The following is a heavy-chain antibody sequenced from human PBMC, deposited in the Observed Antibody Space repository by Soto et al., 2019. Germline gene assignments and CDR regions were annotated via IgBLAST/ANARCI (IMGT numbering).Heavy chain of an antibody. CDR3: ARDDSGFSDSHYIDYFNY. D-gene: IGHD1-26*01. Sequence: GASVRVSCKASGYTFTSYGISWVRQAPGQGLEWMGWISAYNGNTNYAQKLQGRVTMTTDTSTSTAYMELRSLRSEDTAVYYCARDDSGFSDSHYIDYFNYWGQGALVTVSS. CDR1: GYTFTSYG. J-gene: IGHJ4*02. CDR2: ISAYNGNT. V-gene: IGHV1-18*01.